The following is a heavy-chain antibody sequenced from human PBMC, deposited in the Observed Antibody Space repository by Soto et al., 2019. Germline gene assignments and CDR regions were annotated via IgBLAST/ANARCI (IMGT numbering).Heavy chain of an antibody. D-gene: IGHD6-13*01. J-gene: IGHJ4*02. CDR3: ARELSSSWRFDY. CDR1: GYTFTSYD. V-gene: IGHV1-8*01. Sequence: QVQLVQSGAEVKKPGASVKVSCKASGYTFTSYDINWVRQATGQGLEWMGWMNPNRGNTGHAQKFQGRVTMTRNTSISTAYMELSSLRSEDTAVYYCARELSSSWRFDYWGQGTLVTVSS. CDR2: MNPNRGNT.